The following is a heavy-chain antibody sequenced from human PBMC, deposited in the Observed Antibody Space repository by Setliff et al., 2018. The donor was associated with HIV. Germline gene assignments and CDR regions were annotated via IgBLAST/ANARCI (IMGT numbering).Heavy chain of an antibody. Sequence: GGSLRLSCATSGFIFEDYGMNWVRQAPGKGLEWVSGINWNGASVGYADSVKGRFTISSDDSKNTLYLQMNSLRVEDTAVYYCVRDRETVSISGVAVPYFDYWGQGTQVTVSS. CDR3: VRDRETVSISGVAVPYFDY. J-gene: IGHJ4*02. CDR2: INWNGASV. CDR1: GFIFEDYG. V-gene: IGHV3-20*04. D-gene: IGHD3-3*01.